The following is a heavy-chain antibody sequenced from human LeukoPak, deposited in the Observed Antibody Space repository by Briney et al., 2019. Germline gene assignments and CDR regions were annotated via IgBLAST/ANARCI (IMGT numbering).Heavy chain of an antibody. V-gene: IGHV3-48*03. CDR1: GFTFSSYE. CDR3: ARGYYDSSGYYYADY. Sequence: AGTLRLSCAASGFTFSSYEMTCVRQQPGKKVEWVSYISSSGSTIYYAESVKGRFTISRDNAKNSLYLQMNSLRAEDTAVYYCARGYYDSSGYYYADYWGQGTLVTVSS. D-gene: IGHD3-22*01. CDR2: ISSSGSTI. J-gene: IGHJ4*02.